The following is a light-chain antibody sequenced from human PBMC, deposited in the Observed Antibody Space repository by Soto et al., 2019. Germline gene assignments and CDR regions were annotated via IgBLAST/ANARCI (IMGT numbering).Light chain of an antibody. Sequence: QSVLTQPPSASGTPGQRVTISCSGSSSNIGSSFVYWYQQLPGTAPKLLIYRNNQRPSWGPDRFSGANSCTSASLATSGLRSEDEADYYCAAWDDSLRSHVVFGGGTKLTVL. V-gene: IGLV1-47*01. CDR3: AAWDDSLRSHVV. J-gene: IGLJ2*01. CDR1: SSNIGSSF. CDR2: RNN.